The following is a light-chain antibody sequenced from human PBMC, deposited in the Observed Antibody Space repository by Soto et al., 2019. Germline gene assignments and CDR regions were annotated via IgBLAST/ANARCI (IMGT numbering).Light chain of an antibody. CDR3: SSYAGSNFNV. Sequence: QSALTQPPSASRSPGQSVTISCTGTSSDVGGYNFVSWYQQHPGKAPKLIIYEVSERPSGVPDRFSGSKAGNTAYLTVSGLQADDEADYYCSSYAGSNFNVFGIGTKVTV. CDR2: EVS. J-gene: IGLJ1*01. V-gene: IGLV2-8*01. CDR1: SSDVGGYNF.